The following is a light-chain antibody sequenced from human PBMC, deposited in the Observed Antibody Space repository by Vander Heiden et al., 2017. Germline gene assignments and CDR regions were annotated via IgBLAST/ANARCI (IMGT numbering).Light chain of an antibody. CDR3: QSYDSSLSGSV. CDR2: GNS. V-gene: IGLV1-40*01. CDR1: SSNIGAGYD. Sequence: QSVLTQPPAGSGAPGRRVTSYCTGSSSNIGAGYDVHWYQQLPGTAPKLLIYGNSNRPSGVPDRFSGSKSGTSASLAITGLQAEDEADYYCQSYDSSLSGSVFGGGTKLTVL. J-gene: IGLJ2*01.